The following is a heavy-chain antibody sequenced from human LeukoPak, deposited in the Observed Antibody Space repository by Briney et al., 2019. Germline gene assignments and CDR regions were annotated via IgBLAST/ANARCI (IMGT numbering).Heavy chain of an antibody. CDR2: IFYSGST. V-gene: IGHV4-39*01. J-gene: IGHJ4*02. CDR3: ASARAAAGQYYFDY. D-gene: IGHD6-13*01. Sequence: KPSETLSLTCTVSGGSISSSSYYWGWIRQPPGKGLEWIGTIFYSGSTYHNPSLKSRVTISVDTSKNQFSLRLSSVTAADTAVYYCASARAAAGQYYFDYWGQGALVTVSS. CDR1: GGSISSSSYY.